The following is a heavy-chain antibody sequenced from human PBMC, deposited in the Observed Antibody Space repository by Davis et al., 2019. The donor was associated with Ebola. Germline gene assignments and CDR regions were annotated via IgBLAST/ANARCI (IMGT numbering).Heavy chain of an antibody. V-gene: IGHV4-34*01. Sequence: SETLSLTCAVSGESFSDYLWSWIRQSPGKGLEWIGKISHGGVSEYNPSLKSRATISVDTSKNQFSLKMSSLSAADAAVYYCARTAKTSVSASGLGYTYFDPWSQGTLVTVSS. J-gene: IGHJ5*02. CDR3: ARTAKTSVSASGLGYTYFDP. CDR2: ISHGGVS. CDR1: GESFSDYL. D-gene: IGHD5-18*01.